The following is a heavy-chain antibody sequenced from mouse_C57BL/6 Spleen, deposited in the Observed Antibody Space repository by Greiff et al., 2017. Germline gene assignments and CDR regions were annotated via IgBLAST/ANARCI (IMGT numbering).Heavy chain of an antibody. CDR1: GYAFRRYW. D-gene: IGHD2-4*01. V-gene: IGHV1-80*01. Sequence: VKLMESGAELVKPGASVKISCKASGYAFRRYWMNWVKQRPGKGLEWIGTIYPGDGDTNYNGKYKGKATLTANKSSSTAYMQLSSLTSEDSGVYFCARRDYEGWGQGTTLTVSS. CDR2: IYPGDGDT. J-gene: IGHJ2*01. CDR3: ARRDYEG.